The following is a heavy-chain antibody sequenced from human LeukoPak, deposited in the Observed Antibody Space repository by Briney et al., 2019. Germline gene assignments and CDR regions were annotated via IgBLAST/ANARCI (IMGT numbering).Heavy chain of an antibody. V-gene: IGHV4-34*01. Sequence: SDTLSLTCAVYGGSFSGYYWSWIRQPPGQGLEWIGEINHSGSTNYNPSLKSRVTRSVDTSKNQVCLKLLSVTAADTALYYCARGFSKTGRRIITRVRNYYYYMDVWGKGTTVTVSS. CDR3: ARGFSKTGRRIITRVRNYYYYMDV. D-gene: IGHD3-22*01. J-gene: IGHJ6*03. CDR1: GGSFSGYY. CDR2: INHSGST.